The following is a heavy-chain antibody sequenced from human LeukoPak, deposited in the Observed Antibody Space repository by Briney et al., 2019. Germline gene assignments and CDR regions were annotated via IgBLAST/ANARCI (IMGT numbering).Heavy chain of an antibody. CDR3: AREVYCSGGSCYIFTFDY. CDR2: ISAYNGNT. Sequence: ASVKVSCKASGYTFTSYGISWVRQAAGQGLEWMGWISAYNGNTNYAQKLQGRVTMTTDTSTSTAYMELRSLRSDDTAVYYCAREVYCSGGSCYIFTFDYWGQGTLVTVSS. D-gene: IGHD2-15*01. CDR1: GYTFTSYG. V-gene: IGHV1-18*01. J-gene: IGHJ4*02.